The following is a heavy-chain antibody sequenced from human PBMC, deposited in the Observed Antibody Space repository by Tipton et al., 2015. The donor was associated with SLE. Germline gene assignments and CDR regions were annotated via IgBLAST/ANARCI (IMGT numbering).Heavy chain of an antibody. D-gene: IGHD3-22*01. CDR3: AGGSYDSSGFALDF. V-gene: IGHV4-59*07. J-gene: IGHJ4*02. CDR2: VHYSGST. CDR1: GGSISRYY. Sequence: TLSLTCTVSGGSISRYYWSWIRQPPGNGLEWIGYVHYSGSTNYNPSLKSRLTLSVDTSKNQFSLKLTSVTAAYTAVYYCAGGSYDSSGFALDFWGQGNLVAVSS.